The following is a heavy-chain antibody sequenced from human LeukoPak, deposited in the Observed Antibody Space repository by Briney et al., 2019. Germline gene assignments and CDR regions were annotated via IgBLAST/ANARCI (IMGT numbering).Heavy chain of an antibody. D-gene: IGHD6-19*01. V-gene: IGHV4-59*01. CDR1: GGSISSYY. CDR2: IYYSGST. CDR3: ARLTRPVQWLDH. Sequence: SETLSLTCTVSGGSISSYYWSWIRQPPAKGLEWIGYIYYSGSTNYNPSLKSRFTISVDTSKNQFSLKLSSVTAADTAVYYCARLTRPVQWLDHWGQGTLVTVSS. J-gene: IGHJ4*02.